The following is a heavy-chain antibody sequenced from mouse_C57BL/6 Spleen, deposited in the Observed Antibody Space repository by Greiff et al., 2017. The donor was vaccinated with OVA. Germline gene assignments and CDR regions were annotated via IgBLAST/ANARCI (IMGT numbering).Heavy chain of an antibody. CDR3: ARGGYDYVSFAY. Sequence: EVQLVESGPGMVKPSQSLSLTCTVTGYSITSGYDWHWIRHFPGNKLEWMGYISYSGSTNYNPSLKSRISITHDTSKNHFFLKLNSVTTEDTATYYCARGGYDYVSFAYWGQGTLVTVSA. CDR2: ISYSGST. V-gene: IGHV3-1*01. J-gene: IGHJ3*01. D-gene: IGHD2-4*01. CDR1: GYSITSGYD.